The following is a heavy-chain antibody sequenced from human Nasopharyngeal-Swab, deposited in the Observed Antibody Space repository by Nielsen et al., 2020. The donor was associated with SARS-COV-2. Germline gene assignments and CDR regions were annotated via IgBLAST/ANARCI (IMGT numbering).Heavy chain of an antibody. J-gene: IGHJ5*02. CDR1: EYTFTGYY. D-gene: IGHD6-13*01. CDR3: ARKAGIAAAVGWFDP. CDR2: INPNSGGT. V-gene: IGHV1-2*06. Sequence: ASVKVSCKASEYTFTGYYMHWVRQAPGQGLEWMGRINPNSGGTNYAQKFQGRVTMTRDTSISTAYMELSRLRSDDTAVYYCARKAGIAAAVGWFDPWGQGTLVTVSS.